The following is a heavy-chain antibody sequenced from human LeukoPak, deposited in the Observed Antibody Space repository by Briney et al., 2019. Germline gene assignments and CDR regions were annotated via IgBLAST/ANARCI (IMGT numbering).Heavy chain of an antibody. D-gene: IGHD2-21*02. CDR3: SREFPFCGADCFSGVFDI. Sequence: ASVKVSCKASGYTFSSYGINWVRQAPGQGLEWMGWISVINNANTRYAQNFQGRLTMTTDTSTTTAYMELRSLSSDDTAVYYCSREFPFCGADCFSGVFDIWGQGTMVTVS. CDR1: GYTFSSYG. CDR2: ISVINNANT. J-gene: IGHJ3*02. V-gene: IGHV1-18*01.